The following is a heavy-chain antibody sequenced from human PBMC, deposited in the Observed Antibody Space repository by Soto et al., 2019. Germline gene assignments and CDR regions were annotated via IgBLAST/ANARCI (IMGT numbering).Heavy chain of an antibody. Sequence: QGQLVQSGAEVKKPGASVKVSCKASGYPFSTYGISWVRQAPGQGLEWMGWISGYNGNKNYAQEFQARVTMTTDTSTSTAYMELRSLTSEDTAVYYCARENWNYYYYYGMDVWGQGTTVTVSS. CDR1: GYPFSTYG. CDR3: ARENWNYYYYYGMDV. V-gene: IGHV1-18*04. CDR2: ISGYNGNK. J-gene: IGHJ6*02. D-gene: IGHD1-1*01.